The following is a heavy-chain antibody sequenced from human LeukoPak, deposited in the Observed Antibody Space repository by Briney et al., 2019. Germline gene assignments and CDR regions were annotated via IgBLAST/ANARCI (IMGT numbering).Heavy chain of an antibody. CDR1: GFTFISSA. Sequence: EASVKVSCKASGFTFISSAMQWVRQARGQRLEWIGWIVVGSGNTNYAQKFQERVTITRDMSTSTAYMELSSLRSEDTAVYYCAASTLGAVASYWGQGTLVTVSS. J-gene: IGHJ4*02. V-gene: IGHV1-58*02. CDR3: AASTLGAVASY. D-gene: IGHD6-19*01. CDR2: IVVGSGNT.